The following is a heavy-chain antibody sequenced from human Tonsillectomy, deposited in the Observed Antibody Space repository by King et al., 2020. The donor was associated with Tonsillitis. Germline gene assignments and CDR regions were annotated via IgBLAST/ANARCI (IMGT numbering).Heavy chain of an antibody. Sequence: QLVQSGAEVKKPGASVKVSCKASGYTFTDYYIHWVRQAPGQGLEWMGRVKPNSGDTIYAQRFHGRVTMTRDTSIGTVYMELSGLRSDDTAVYYCARGGYSGSSYRFDHWGQGTLVTVSS. CDR3: ARGGYSGSSYRFDH. V-gene: IGHV1-2*02. J-gene: IGHJ4*02. CDR2: VKPNSGDT. D-gene: IGHD1-26*01. CDR1: GYTFTDYY.